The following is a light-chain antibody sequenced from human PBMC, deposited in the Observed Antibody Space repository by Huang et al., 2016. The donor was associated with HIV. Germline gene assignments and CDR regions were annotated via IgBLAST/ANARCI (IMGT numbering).Light chain of an antibody. CDR3: QQRSSWPPFT. V-gene: IGKV3-11*01. Sequence: EILLTQSPATLSLSPGERATLSCRASQSIRNFLGWCQQRPGQPPRLLIYDAYTRATGSQDRFSGRGADTDFTRTISSLEPEDFAVYYCQQRSSWPPFTFGPGTKVDIK. CDR1: QSIRNF. CDR2: DAY. J-gene: IGKJ3*01.